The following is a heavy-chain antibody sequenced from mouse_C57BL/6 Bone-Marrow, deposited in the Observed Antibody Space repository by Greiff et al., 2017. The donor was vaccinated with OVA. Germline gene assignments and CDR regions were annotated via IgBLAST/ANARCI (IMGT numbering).Heavy chain of an antibody. Sequence: EVKLMESGGGLVKPGGSLKLSCAASGFTFSSYAMSWVRQTPEKRLEWVATISDGGSYTYYPDNVKGRFTISRDNAKNNLYLQMSQLKSEDTAMYYCAELGRFAYWGQGTLVTVSA. D-gene: IGHD4-1*01. CDR3: AELGRFAY. CDR2: ISDGGSYT. J-gene: IGHJ3*01. V-gene: IGHV5-4*03. CDR1: GFTFSSYA.